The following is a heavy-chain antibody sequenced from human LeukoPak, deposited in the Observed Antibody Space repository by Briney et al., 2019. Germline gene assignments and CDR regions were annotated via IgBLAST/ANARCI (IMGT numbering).Heavy chain of an antibody. CDR2: ISSSSHAI. CDR3: ARDRAGGPDY. V-gene: IGHV3-48*02. D-gene: IGHD3-10*01. CDR1: GFTFSSFP. J-gene: IGHJ4*02. Sequence: SGGSLRLSCAASGFTFSSFPLNWVRQAPGKGLEWISFISSSSHAIYYAASVKGRFTISRDNAKNSLYLQMSSLREEDTALYYCARDRAGGPDYWGQGTLVTVSS.